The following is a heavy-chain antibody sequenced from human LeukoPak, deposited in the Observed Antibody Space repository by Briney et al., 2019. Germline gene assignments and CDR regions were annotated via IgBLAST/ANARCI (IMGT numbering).Heavy chain of an antibody. CDR3: AIRTAPQNWYFVL. D-gene: IGHD2-21*02. J-gene: IGHJ2*01. CDR1: GFTFSSYA. Sequence: GGSLRLSCAASGFTFSSYAMSWVRQAPGKGLEWVSAISGSGGSTYYADSVKGRFTISRDNSKNTLYLQMNSLRAEDTAVYYCAIRTAPQNWYFVLWGRGTLVTVSS. V-gene: IGHV3-23*01. CDR2: ISGSGGST.